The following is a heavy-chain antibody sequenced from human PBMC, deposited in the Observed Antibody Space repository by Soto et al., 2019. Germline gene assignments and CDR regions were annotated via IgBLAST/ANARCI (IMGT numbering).Heavy chain of an antibody. J-gene: IGHJ6*02. CDR1: GFTFSSYS. D-gene: IGHD2-15*01. CDR2: ISSSSSTI. CDR3: ARTILGYCSGGSCYGDGYYYGMDV. Sequence: GGSRRLSCAASGFTFSSYSMNWVRQAPGKGLEWVSYISSSSSTIYYADSVKGRFTISRDNAKNSLYLQMNSLRDEDTAVYYCARTILGYCSGGSCYGDGYYYGMDVWGQGTTVTVSS. V-gene: IGHV3-48*02.